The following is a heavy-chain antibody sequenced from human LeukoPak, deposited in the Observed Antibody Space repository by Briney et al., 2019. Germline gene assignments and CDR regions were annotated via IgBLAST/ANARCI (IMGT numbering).Heavy chain of an antibody. V-gene: IGHV4-4*07. J-gene: IGHJ1*01. D-gene: IGHD2/OR15-2a*01. CDR1: GGSISDYY. Sequence: SETLSLTCTVSGGSISDYYWSWVRQPAGKGLEWIGRIHISGTTYYNPSLKSRFTMSIDTSKNQFSLKLSSVTAADTAVYDCATYSITVAWAEYFLHWGQGTLVTVSS. CDR3: ATYSITVAWAEYFLH. CDR2: IHISGTT.